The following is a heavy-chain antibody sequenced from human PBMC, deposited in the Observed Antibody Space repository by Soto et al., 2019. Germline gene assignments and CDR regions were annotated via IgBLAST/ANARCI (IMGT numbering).Heavy chain of an antibody. CDR2: IIPIFGTA. CDR3: ARPVEMATISRSYLFY. D-gene: IGHD5-12*01. V-gene: IGHV1-69*01. Sequence: QVQLVQSVAEVKKPGSSVKVSCKASGGTFSNYAINWVRQAPGQGLEWMGGIIPIFGTANYAQKFQGRVTITADESTSTAYLDLSRLRSEDTAVYYCARPVEMATISRSYLFYWGQGTLVTVSS. J-gene: IGHJ4*02. CDR1: GGTFSNYA.